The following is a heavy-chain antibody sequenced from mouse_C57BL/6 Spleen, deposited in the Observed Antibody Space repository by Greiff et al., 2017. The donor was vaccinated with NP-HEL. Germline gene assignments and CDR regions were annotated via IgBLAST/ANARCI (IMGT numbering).Heavy chain of an antibody. D-gene: IGHD1-1*01. J-gene: IGHJ3*01. V-gene: IGHV5-17*01. CDR1: GFTFSDYG. Sequence: EVQLVESGGGLVKPGGSLKLSCAASGFTFSDYGMHWVRQAPEKGLEWVAYISSGSSTNYYAETVKGRFTISRDNAKNTLFLQMTSLRSEDTAMYYCAKSYCGSRFAYWGQRTLVTVSA. CDR3: AKSYCGSRFAY. CDR2: ISSGSSTN.